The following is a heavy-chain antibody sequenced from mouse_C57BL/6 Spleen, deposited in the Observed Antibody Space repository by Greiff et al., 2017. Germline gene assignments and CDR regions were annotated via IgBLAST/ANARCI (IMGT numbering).Heavy chain of an antibody. Sequence: EVQLQQSVAELVRPGASVKLSCTASGFNIKNTYMHWVKQRPEQGLEWIGRIDPANGNTKYAPKFQGKATITADTSSNTAYLQLSSLTSEDTAIYYCARRYYGSSYQLGFDVWGTGTTVTVSS. J-gene: IGHJ1*03. CDR2: IDPANGNT. CDR3: ARRYYGSSYQLGFDV. CDR1: GFNIKNTY. D-gene: IGHD1-1*01. V-gene: IGHV14-3*01.